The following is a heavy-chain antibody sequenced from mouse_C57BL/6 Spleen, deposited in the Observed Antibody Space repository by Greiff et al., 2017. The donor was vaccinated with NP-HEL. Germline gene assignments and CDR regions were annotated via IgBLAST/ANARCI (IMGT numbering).Heavy chain of an antibody. J-gene: IGHJ4*01. CDR1: GFTFSDYG. CDR2: ISSGSSTI. D-gene: IGHD2-4*01. Sequence: EVQRVESGGGLVKPGGSLKLSCAASGFTFSDYGMHWVRQAPEKGLEWVAYISSGSSTIYYADTVKGRFTISRDNAKNTLFLQMTSLRSEDTAMYYCASDYDYDYAMDYWGQGTSVTVSS. V-gene: IGHV5-17*01. CDR3: ASDYDYDYAMDY.